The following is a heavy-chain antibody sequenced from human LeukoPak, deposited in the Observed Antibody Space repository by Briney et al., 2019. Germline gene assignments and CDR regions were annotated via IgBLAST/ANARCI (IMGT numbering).Heavy chain of an antibody. CDR3: ARLPAYCSSTSCYYDY. V-gene: IGHV3-48*04. J-gene: IGHJ4*02. CDR1: GFTFSSNS. D-gene: IGHD2-2*01. CDR2: ISSASGSI. Sequence: GGSLRLSCVASGFTFSSNSMNWVRQAPGKGLEWVSYISSASGSIYYADSVKGRFTVSRDNAKNSLFLQMNSLRAEDTAVYYCARLPAYCSSTSCYYDYWGRGTLVTVSS.